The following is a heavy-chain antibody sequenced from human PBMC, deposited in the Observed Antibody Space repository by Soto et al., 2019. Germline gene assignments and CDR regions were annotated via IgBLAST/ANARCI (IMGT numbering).Heavy chain of an antibody. CDR3: ARDGGGATFDY. D-gene: IGHD1-26*01. Sequence: QVQLVQSGAEVRKPGSSVKVSCEASGGTFSSYALNWMRQAPGQGLEWMGGIIPLFGTTTYAEKFQGRVTITADESTRTALLELSSLTSEDTAMYSCARDGGGATFDYWGQGTLVTVSS. V-gene: IGHV1-69*12. CDR2: IIPLFGTT. CDR1: GGTFSSYA. J-gene: IGHJ4*02.